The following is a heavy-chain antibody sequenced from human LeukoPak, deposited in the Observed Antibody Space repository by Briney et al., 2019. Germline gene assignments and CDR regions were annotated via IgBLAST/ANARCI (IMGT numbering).Heavy chain of an antibody. D-gene: IGHD5-18*01. J-gene: IGHJ3*02. Sequence: PGGSLRLSCITSGFGSKNYAMSWVRLAPGKGLEWVSIISATGVNTYYADSVKGRFTISRDNSKNTLYLQMNSLRAEDTAVYYCARQPAGHSYGAGAFDIWGQGTMVTVSS. CDR3: ARQPAGHSYGAGAFDI. CDR1: GFGSKNYA. CDR2: ISATGVNT. V-gene: IGHV3-23*01.